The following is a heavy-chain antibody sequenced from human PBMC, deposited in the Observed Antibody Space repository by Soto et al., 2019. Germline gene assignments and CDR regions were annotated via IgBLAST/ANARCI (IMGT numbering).Heavy chain of an antibody. CDR1: GFTFSSYG. D-gene: IGHD3-10*01. CDR3: ARDGTLWFGELLSADAFDI. V-gene: IGHV3-33*01. Sequence: PGGSLRLSCAASGFTFSSYGMHWVRQAPGKGLEWVAVIWYDGSNKYYADSVKGRFTISRDNSKNTLYLQMNSLRAEDTAVYYCARDGTLWFGELLSADAFDIWGQGTMVTVSS. J-gene: IGHJ3*02. CDR2: IWYDGSNK.